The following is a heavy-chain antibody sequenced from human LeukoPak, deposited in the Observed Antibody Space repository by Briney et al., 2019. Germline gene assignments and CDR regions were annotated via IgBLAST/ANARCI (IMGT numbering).Heavy chain of an antibody. D-gene: IGHD1-20*01. CDR2: ISYDGSNK. CDR3: AKDPYNWNDEGLPDY. J-gene: IGHJ4*02. V-gene: IGHV3-30*18. Sequence: PGGSPRLSCAASGFTFSSYGMHWVRQAPGKGLEWVAVISYDGSNKYYADSVKGRFTISRDNSKNTLYLQMNSLRAEDTAVYYCAKDPYNWNDEGLPDYWGQGTLVTVSS. CDR1: GFTFSSYG.